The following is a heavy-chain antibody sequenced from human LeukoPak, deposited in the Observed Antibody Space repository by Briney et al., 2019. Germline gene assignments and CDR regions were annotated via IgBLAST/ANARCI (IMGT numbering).Heavy chain of an antibody. CDR3: AKSGDPRVGANPSYFDY. CDR2: ISGSGGST. V-gene: IGHV3-23*01. J-gene: IGHJ4*02. CDR1: GFTFSSYG. Sequence: GGSLRLSCAASGFTFSSYGMSWVRQAPGKGLEWVSAISGSGGSTYYADSVKGRFTISRDNSKNTLYLQMNSLRAEDTAVYYCAKSGDPRVGANPSYFDYWGQGTLVTVSS. D-gene: IGHD1-26*01.